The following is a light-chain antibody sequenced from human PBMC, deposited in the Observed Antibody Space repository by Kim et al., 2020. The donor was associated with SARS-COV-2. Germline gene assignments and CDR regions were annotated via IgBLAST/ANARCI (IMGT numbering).Light chain of an antibody. CDR2: GAS. CDR1: QDVSNY. CDR3: LQHNSYPLT. Sequence: DIQMTQSPSAMSASIGDRVTITCRASQDVSNYLAWFQQKPGKVPQRLIYGASSLQSGVPSRFSGRGSGTEFTLTISSLQPEDFATYYCLQHNSYPLTFGEGTKVDIK. J-gene: IGKJ4*01. V-gene: IGKV1-17*03.